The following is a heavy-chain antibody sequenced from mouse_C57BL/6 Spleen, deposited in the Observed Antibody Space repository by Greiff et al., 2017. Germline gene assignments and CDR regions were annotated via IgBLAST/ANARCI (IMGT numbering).Heavy chain of an antibody. V-gene: IGHV1-26*01. CDR1: GYTFTDYY. Sequence: VQLQQSGPELVKPGASVKISCKASGYTFTDYYMNWVKQSHGKSLEWIGDINPNNGGTSYNQKFKGKATLTVDKSSSTAYMELRSLTSEDSAVYYCARSEDGYYDYAMDYWGQGTSVTVSS. CDR2: INPNNGGT. J-gene: IGHJ4*01. D-gene: IGHD2-3*01. CDR3: ARSEDGYYDYAMDY.